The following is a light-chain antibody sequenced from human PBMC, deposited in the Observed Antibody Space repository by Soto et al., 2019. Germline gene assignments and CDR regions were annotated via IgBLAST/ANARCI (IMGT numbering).Light chain of an antibody. CDR1: SSDVGGYNY. V-gene: IGLV2-11*01. Sequence: QSALTQPRSVSGSPGQSVTISCTGTSSDVGGYNYVSWFQQPPGKAPKLIIYDVSKRPSGVPDRFSGSKSSNTASLTISGLQAEDEEDYYCCSYAGSYLVFGGGTKLTVL. CDR3: CSYAGSYLV. J-gene: IGLJ2*01. CDR2: DVS.